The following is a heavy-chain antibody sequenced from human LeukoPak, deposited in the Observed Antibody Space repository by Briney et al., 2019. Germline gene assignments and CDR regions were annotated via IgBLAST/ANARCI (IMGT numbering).Heavy chain of an antibody. Sequence: SGESLKISCKGSGYSFTSYWIGWVRQIPGKGLEWMGIIYPGDSDTRYSPSFQGQVTISADKSISTAYLQWSSLKASDTAMYYCARPYCGGDCYPYDAFDIWGQGTMVTVSS. CDR2: IYPGDSDT. CDR3: ARPYCGGDCYPYDAFDI. D-gene: IGHD2-21*02. V-gene: IGHV5-51*01. J-gene: IGHJ3*02. CDR1: GYSFTSYW.